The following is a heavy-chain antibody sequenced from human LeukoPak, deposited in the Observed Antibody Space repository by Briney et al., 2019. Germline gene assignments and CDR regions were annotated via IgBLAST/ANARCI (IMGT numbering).Heavy chain of an antibody. D-gene: IGHD5-24*01. Sequence: SQTLSLTCALSGDTVFSNSAAWNWIRQSPSRGLEWLVRTYYRSKWYNDYAVSVKSRITINPDTSKNQFSLQLNSVTPEDTAVYYCARDLGDGYNWFDPWGQGTLVTVSS. J-gene: IGHJ5*02. CDR2: TYYRSKWYN. CDR3: ARDLGDGYNWFDP. V-gene: IGHV6-1*01. CDR1: GDTVFSNSAA.